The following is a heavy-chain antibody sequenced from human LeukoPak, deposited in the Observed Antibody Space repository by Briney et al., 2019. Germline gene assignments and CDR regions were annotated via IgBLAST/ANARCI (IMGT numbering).Heavy chain of an antibody. CDR2: INAGNGNT. CDR3: ATPVGYSSSWYWFDP. CDR1: GYTFTSYA. V-gene: IGHV1-3*01. J-gene: IGHJ5*02. Sequence: ASVKVSCKASGYTFTSYAMHWVRQAPGQRLEWMGWINAGNGNTKYSQKFQGRVTITSDTSASTAYMELSSLRSEDTAVYYCATPVGYSSSWYWFDPWGQGTLVTVSS. D-gene: IGHD6-13*01.